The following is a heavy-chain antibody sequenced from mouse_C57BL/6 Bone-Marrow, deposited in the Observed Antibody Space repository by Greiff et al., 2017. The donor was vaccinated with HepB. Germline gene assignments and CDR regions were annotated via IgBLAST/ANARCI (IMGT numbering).Heavy chain of an antibody. V-gene: IGHV2-2*01. J-gene: IGHJ4*01. CDR1: GFSLTSYG. D-gene: IGHD2-5*01. Sequence: QVQLQQSGPGLVQPSQSLSITCTVSGFSLTSYGVHWVRQSPGKGLEWLGVIWSGGSTDYNAAFISRLSISKDNSKSQVFFKMNSLQADDTAIYYCARKAIVTTSYYYAMDYWGQGTSVTVSS. CDR2: IWSGGST. CDR3: ARKAIVTTSYYYAMDY.